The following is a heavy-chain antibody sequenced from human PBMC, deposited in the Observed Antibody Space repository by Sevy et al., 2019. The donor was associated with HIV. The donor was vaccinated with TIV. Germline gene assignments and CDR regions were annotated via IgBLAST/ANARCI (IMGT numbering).Heavy chain of an antibody. CDR1: GGSISSYY. CDR2: IYYSGST. J-gene: IGHJ4*02. CDR3: ARQTYYYDSSGYLYYFDY. Sequence: SETLSLTCTVSGGSISSYYWSWIRQPPGKGLEWLGYIYYSGSTNYNPSLKSRVTISVDTSKNQFSLKLSSGTAADTAVYYCARQTYYYDSSGYLYYFDYWGQGTLVTVSS. V-gene: IGHV4-59*01. D-gene: IGHD3-22*01.